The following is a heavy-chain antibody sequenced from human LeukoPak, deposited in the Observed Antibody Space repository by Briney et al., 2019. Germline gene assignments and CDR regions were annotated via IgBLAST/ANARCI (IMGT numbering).Heavy chain of an antibody. J-gene: IGHJ3*02. CDR1: GFTFSSYA. Sequence: GGSLRLSCAASGFTFSSYAMNWVRQAPGKGLEWVSAISGSGGSTYYADSVKGRFTISRDNSKNTLYLQMNSLRAEDTAVYYCAKDSDYDFWSGYDAFDIWGQGTMVTVSS. CDR2: ISGSGGST. CDR3: AKDSDYDFWSGYDAFDI. V-gene: IGHV3-23*01. D-gene: IGHD3-3*01.